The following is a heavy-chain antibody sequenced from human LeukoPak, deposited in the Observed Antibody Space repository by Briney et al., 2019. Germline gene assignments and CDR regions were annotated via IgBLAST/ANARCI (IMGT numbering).Heavy chain of an antibody. Sequence: PGGSLRLSCAASGFTLSSYWMSWVRQAPGKGLEWVANIKQDGSEKYYVDSVKGRFTISRDNSKNTLYLQMNSLRAEDTAVYYCATGIAATIPWYFDYWGHGTLVTVSS. CDR1: GFTLSSYW. CDR3: ATGIAATIPWYFDY. V-gene: IGHV3-7*03. CDR2: IKQDGSEK. D-gene: IGHD6-13*01. J-gene: IGHJ4*01.